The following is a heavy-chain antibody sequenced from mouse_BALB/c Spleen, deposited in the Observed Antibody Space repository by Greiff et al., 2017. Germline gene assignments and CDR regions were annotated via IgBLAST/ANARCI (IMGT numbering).Heavy chain of an antibody. CDR1: GYTFTSYT. CDR2: INPSSGYT. D-gene: IGHD2-1*01. V-gene: IGHV1-4*01. Sequence: QVQLQQSGAELAGPGASVKMSCKASGYTFTSYTMHWVKQRPGQGLEWIGYINPSSGYTNYNQKFKDKATLTADKSSSTAYMQLSSLTSEYSAVYYCARGIYYGNYDYAMDYWGQGTSVTVSS. J-gene: IGHJ4*01. CDR3: ARGIYYGNYDYAMDY.